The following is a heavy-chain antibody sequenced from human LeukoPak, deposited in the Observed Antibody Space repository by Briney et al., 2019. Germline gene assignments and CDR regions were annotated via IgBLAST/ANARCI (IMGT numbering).Heavy chain of an antibody. CDR2: INHSGST. D-gene: IGHD6-13*01. J-gene: IGHJ6*02. Sequence: SETLSLTCAVYGGSFSGYYWSWIRQPPGKGLEWLGEINHSGSTNYNPSLKSRVTISVDTSKNQFSLKLSSVTAADTAVYYCARGGIAAAGPYYYYYYGMDVWGQGTTVTVSS. CDR1: GGSFSGYY. V-gene: IGHV4-34*01. CDR3: ARGGIAAAGPYYYYYYGMDV.